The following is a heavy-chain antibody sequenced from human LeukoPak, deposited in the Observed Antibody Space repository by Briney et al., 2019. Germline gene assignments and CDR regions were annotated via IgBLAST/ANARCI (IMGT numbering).Heavy chain of an antibody. CDR2: INPDGGS. CDR3: ARVRDIVVVPAAIRGGYYFDY. CDR1: GFSFSDYA. J-gene: IGHJ4*02. D-gene: IGHD2-2*02. V-gene: IGHV3-23*01. Sequence: PGGSLRLSCQASGFSFSDYAMSWVRPAPGKGLEWVSSINPDGGSFFADSVKGRFTISRDDSRSVVYLQMNTLSAEDTAVYYCARVRDIVVVPAAIRGGYYFDYWGQGTLVTVSS.